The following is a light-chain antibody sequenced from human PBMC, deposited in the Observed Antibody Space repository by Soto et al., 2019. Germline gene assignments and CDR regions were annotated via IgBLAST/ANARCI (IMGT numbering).Light chain of an antibody. CDR1: QSVDSY. J-gene: IGKJ5*01. CDR2: GAS. Sequence: EIVLTQSLVSLSLSPGERATLSCRASQSVDSYLFWYQQKPGQAPRLLIFGASNRATGIPARFSGSGSGTDFTLTINSLEPEDFAVYYCQQRSNWPITFGQGTRLEIK. V-gene: IGKV3-11*01. CDR3: QQRSNWPIT.